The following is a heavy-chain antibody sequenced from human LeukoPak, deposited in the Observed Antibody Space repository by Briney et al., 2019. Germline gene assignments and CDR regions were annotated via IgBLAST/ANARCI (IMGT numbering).Heavy chain of an antibody. D-gene: IGHD3-10*01. CDR3: AESFYGSGSYRY. Sequence: PSETLSLTCTVSGGSISSGGYYWSWIRQPPGKGLEWIGEINHSGSTNYNPSLKSRVTISVDTSKNQFSLKLSSVTAADTAVYYCAESFYGSGSYRYWGQGTLVTVSS. CDR2: INHSGST. V-gene: IGHV4-39*07. J-gene: IGHJ4*02. CDR1: GGSISSGGYY.